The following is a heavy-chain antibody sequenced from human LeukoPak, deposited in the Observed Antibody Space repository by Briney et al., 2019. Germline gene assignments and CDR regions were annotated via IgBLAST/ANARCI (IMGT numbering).Heavy chain of an antibody. CDR2: SYYTGTT. J-gene: IGHJ5*02. CDR3: ARHDYYGTLNWFDP. Sequence: PSETLSLTCIVSGGSLNSPNYYWGWIRQPPGKGLEWIGTSYYTGTTYYNPSLKSRLTISVDTSKNQFSLKLTSVTAADTAVYYCARHDYYGTLNWFDPWGQGTLITVSS. V-gene: IGHV4-39*01. D-gene: IGHD3-10*01. CDR1: GGSLNSPNYY.